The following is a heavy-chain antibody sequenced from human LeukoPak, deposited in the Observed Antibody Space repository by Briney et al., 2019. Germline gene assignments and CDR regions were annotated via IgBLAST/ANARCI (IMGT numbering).Heavy chain of an antibody. V-gene: IGHV1-18*01. Sequence: GASVKVSCKASGYTFTRYGMGWVRQAPGQGLEWMGWISGSNGNTNYALKLQGRVTMTTDTSTGTAYMELRSLRSDDTAVYYCARSGRGTYYYFDYWGQGTLVTVSS. CDR3: ARSGRGTYYYFDY. J-gene: IGHJ4*02. CDR2: ISGSNGNT. D-gene: IGHD1-26*01. CDR1: GYTFTRYG.